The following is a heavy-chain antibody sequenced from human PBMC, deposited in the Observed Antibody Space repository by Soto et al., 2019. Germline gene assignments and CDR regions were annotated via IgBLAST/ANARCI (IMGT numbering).Heavy chain of an antibody. CDR3: ARHIAVSGTRGFDH. CDR2: IFHTGSA. V-gene: IGHV4-4*02. J-gene: IGHJ4*02. CDR1: GGSITSNW. D-gene: IGHD2-21*01. Sequence: QVQLQESGPGLMKPSGTLSLTCAVSGGSITSNWWSWVRQPPGQGLEWIAEIFHTGSANYNPSLMGRLTISIDKSRNHLSLNLNSVTAADTAVYYCARHIAVSGTRGFDHWGQGTLVTVSS.